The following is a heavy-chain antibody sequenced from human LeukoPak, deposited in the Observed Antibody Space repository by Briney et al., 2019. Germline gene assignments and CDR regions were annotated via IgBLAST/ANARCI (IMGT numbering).Heavy chain of an antibody. CDR3: VRDNGGEHL. J-gene: IGHJ4*02. CDR1: GYTFGSYW. Sequence: GGSLRLSCAASGYTFGSYWMYWVRQAPGKGLVWVSRINNDGSSTIYADSVKGRFTISRDNAKNTLYLQMNSLRDDVTAVYYCVRDNGGEHLWGQGTLVTVSS. D-gene: IGHD3-16*01. CDR2: INNDGSST. V-gene: IGHV3-74*01.